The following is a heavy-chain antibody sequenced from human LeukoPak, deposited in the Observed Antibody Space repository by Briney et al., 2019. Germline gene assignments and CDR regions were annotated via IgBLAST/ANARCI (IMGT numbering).Heavy chain of an antibody. D-gene: IGHD2-2*01. V-gene: IGHV1-2*04. CDR2: INPNSGGT. J-gene: IGHJ6*04. CDR3: ARALGYCSSTSCPAYGMDV. CDR1: GYTFTGYY. Sequence: ASVKVSCKASGYTFTGYYMHWVRQAPGQGLEWMGWINPNSGGTNYVQKFQGWVTMTRDTSISTAYMELSRLRSDDTAVYYCARALGYCSSTSCPAYGMDVWGKGTTVTVSS.